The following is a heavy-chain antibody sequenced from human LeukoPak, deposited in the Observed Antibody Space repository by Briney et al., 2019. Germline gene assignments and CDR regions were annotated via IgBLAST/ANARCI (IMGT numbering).Heavy chain of an antibody. J-gene: IGHJ3*02. D-gene: IGHD3-22*01. V-gene: IGHV1-18*01. CDR2: ISAYNGNT. CDR1: GYTFTSYG. CDR3: ARDWNDSSCYGAFDI. Sequence: ASVKVSCKPSGYTFTSYGISWVRQAPGQGLEWMGWISAYNGNTNYAQKLQGRVTMTTDTSTSTAYMELRSLRSDDTAVYYRARDWNDSSCYGAFDIWGQGTMVTVSS.